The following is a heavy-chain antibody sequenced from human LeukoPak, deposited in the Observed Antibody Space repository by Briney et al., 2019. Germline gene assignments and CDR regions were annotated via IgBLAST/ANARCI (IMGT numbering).Heavy chain of an antibody. Sequence: SETLSLTCTVSGGSISSRDYYWRWIRQPPAGGLEWIGSVYYSRIAHYNLSLKRRVTISEDTSKNQFSLTLSSVTAADTAVYYCATRSAYYYDMAVWGKGTTVTVSS. CDR2: VYYSRIA. CDR1: GGSISSRDYY. CDR3: ATRSAYYYDMAV. J-gene: IGHJ6*03. V-gene: IGHV4-39*01.